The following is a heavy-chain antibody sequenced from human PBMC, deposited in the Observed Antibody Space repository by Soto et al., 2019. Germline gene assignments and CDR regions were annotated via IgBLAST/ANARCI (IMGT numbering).Heavy chain of an antibody. J-gene: IGHJ4*02. V-gene: IGHV3-15*07. Sequence: EVQLVESGGGLVKPGGSLRLTCAASGFSCSDAWMNWVRQVPGKGLEWVGHIKSKPAGGTTDYAAHVKGRLSISRDDSKTTVYLQMNSLRTEDTALYYCVRDTPGYSRGADDWGQGTLVTVSS. D-gene: IGHD5-12*01. CDR2: IKSKPAGGTT. CDR3: VRDTPGYSRGADD. CDR1: GFSCSDAW.